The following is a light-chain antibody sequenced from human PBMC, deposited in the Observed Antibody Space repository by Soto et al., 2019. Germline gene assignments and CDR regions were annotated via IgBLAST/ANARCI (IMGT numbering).Light chain of an antibody. Sequence: AIQMTQSPSSLSASVGDRVTISCRASQAIRNDLGWYQQKPGKAPNLLIYGASSLESGVPSRFSGSGSGTDFTLTISSPPPEDFATYYCLQDNNYPWTFGQGTKVEI. J-gene: IGKJ1*01. CDR2: GAS. V-gene: IGKV1-6*01. CDR1: QAIRND. CDR3: LQDNNYPWT.